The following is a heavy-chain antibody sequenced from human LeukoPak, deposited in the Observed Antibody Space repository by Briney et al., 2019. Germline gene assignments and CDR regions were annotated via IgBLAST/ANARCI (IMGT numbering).Heavy chain of an antibody. CDR2: INPNSGGT. J-gene: IGHJ5*02. D-gene: IGHD3-9*01. Sequence: ASVKVSCKASGYTFTGYYMHWVRQAPGQGLEWMGWINPNSGGTNYAQKFQGRVTMTRDTSISTAYMELSRLRSDDTAVYYCARARAEELRYSVAVWFDPWGQGTLVTVSS. V-gene: IGHV1-2*02. CDR3: ARARAEELRYSVAVWFDP. CDR1: GYTFTGYY.